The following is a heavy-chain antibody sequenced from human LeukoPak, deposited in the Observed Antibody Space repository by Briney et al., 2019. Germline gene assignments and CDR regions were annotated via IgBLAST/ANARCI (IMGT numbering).Heavy chain of an antibody. CDR2: ISSGSSTR. D-gene: IGHD3-10*01. CDR1: GFTFSSYA. V-gene: IGHV3-48*02. Sequence: GGSLRLSCAASGFTFSSYAMHWVRQAPGKGLEWVSYISSGSSTRYYADTVKGRFTISRDKAKNSLYLQMNSLRDEDTAVYYCARDQGFLDYWGQGTLVIVSS. CDR3: ARDQGFLDY. J-gene: IGHJ4*02.